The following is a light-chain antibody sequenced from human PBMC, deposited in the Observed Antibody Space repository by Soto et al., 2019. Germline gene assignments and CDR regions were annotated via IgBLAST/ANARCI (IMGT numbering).Light chain of an antibody. Sequence: QSVLTQPPSASGTPGQRVTISCSGSSSNIGSNTVNWYQQFPGTSPKLLIYSDNQRPSGVPDRFSGSKSGTSASLAISGLQSDDEADYHCAAWDDSLNGVFFGGGTNLTVL. V-gene: IGLV1-44*01. CDR2: SDN. CDR3: AAWDDSLNGVF. J-gene: IGLJ2*01. CDR1: SSNIGSNT.